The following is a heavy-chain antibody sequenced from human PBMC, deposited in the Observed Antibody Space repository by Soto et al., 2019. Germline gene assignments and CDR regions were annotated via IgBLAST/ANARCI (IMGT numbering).Heavy chain of an antibody. D-gene: IGHD3-16*01. CDR3: AKVDTSAYHY. CDR1: GFTFSSSA. CDR2: VSGSGAST. Sequence: PGGSLRLSCAASGFTFSSSAMSWVRQAPGKGLEWVSAVSGSGASTYYVASVKGRFTISRDNSKNTLYLKMNTLRAEDTAVYYCAKVDTSAYHYWGQGTLVTVSS. V-gene: IGHV3-23*01. J-gene: IGHJ4*02.